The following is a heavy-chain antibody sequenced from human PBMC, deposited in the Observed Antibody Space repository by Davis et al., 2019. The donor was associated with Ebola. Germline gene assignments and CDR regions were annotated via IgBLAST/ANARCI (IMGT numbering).Heavy chain of an antibody. CDR2: VNAGNGNT. D-gene: IGHD3-9*01. Sequence: ASVKVSCKASGGTFSSYAISWVRQAPGQGLEWMGWVNAGNGNTKYSQKFQGRVTITTDTSTSTAYMELRSLRSDDTAVYYCARESFILTGYHRGYFDYWGQGTLVTVSS. CDR3: ARESFILTGYHRGYFDY. J-gene: IGHJ4*02. V-gene: IGHV1-18*01. CDR1: GGTFSSYA.